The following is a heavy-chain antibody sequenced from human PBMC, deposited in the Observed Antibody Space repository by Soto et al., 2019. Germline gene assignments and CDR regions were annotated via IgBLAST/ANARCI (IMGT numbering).Heavy chain of an antibody. V-gene: IGHV4-30-2*01. CDR1: GDSISSGGYS. Sequence: QLQLQESGSGLVKPSQTLSLTCVVSGDSISSGGYSWNWIRQPPGKGLEWIGHTYHSGGTLYNPSHDSRVTISVDKSKNQFSLRLTSVTAADTAVYYCARDSLSGYYFDYWGQGTLVTVSS. J-gene: IGHJ4*02. CDR2: TYHSGGT. CDR3: ARDSLSGYYFDY. D-gene: IGHD3-22*01.